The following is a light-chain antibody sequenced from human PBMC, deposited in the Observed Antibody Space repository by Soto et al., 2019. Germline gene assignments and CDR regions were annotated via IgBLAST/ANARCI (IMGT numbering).Light chain of an antibody. CDR3: QQANSFPRLT. J-gene: IGKJ4*01. CDR2: AAS. Sequence: DIQMTQSPSSVSASLGDRVTITCRASQGITTWLAWYQQKPGKAPNLLIYAASTLQSGVPSRFSGSGSGTHFTLTISSLQPEDFSTYYCQQANSFPRLTFGGGTKVDLK. CDR1: QGITTW. V-gene: IGKV1-12*01.